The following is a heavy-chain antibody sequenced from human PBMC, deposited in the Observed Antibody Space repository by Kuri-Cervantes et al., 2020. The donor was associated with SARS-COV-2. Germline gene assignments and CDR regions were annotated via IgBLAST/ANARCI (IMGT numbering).Heavy chain of an antibody. CDR3: ARGEGSRWSY. CDR2: ISGSGGST. CDR1: GFTFSSYA. V-gene: IGHV3-23*01. Sequence: GESLKISCAASGFTFSSYAMSWVRQAPGKGLEWVSAISGSGGSTYYADSVKGRFTISRDNSKNTPYLQMNSLRAEDTAVYYCARGEGSRWSYWGQGTLVTVSS. D-gene: IGHD6-13*01. J-gene: IGHJ4*02.